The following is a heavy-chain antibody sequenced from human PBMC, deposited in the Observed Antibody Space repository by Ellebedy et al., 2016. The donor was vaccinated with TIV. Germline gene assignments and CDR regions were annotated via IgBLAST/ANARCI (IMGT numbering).Heavy chain of an antibody. CDR1: GGSISSPSYY. D-gene: IGHD3-10*01. J-gene: IGHJ4*02. Sequence: MPSETLSLTCTVSGGSISSPSYYWGWIRQPPGKGLEWIGSIYYSGSTYYYPSLKSRVTMSIDTSKNQFSLKLSSVTAADTAVYYCARRPDYVPGSYYNYFDYWGQGTLVTVSS. CDR2: IYYSGST. CDR3: ARRPDYVPGSYYNYFDY. V-gene: IGHV4-39*01.